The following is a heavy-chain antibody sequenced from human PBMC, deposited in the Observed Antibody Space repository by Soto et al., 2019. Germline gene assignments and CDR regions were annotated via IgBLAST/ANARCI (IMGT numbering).Heavy chain of an antibody. CDR1: GVSISGYY. D-gene: IGHD2-21*02. CDR3: ARDLWGYCGTDCYPLDV. Sequence: PSETLSVTCTVSGVSISGYYWSWIRQPPGKGLEWIGYMYNTGSTVYNPSFKSRVTISVDTSKNQFSLKLNSVTAADTAVYYCARDLWGYCGTDCYPLDVWGQGTTVTVSS. J-gene: IGHJ6*02. V-gene: IGHV4-59*01. CDR2: MYNTGST.